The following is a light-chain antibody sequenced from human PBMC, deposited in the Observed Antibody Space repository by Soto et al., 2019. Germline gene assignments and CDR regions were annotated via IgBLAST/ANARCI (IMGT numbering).Light chain of an antibody. CDR1: SSDVGRYNY. CDR3: SSYTSTSTSYV. Sequence: QSALAQPASVSGSPGQSISISCTGTSSDVGRYNYVSWYQHHPGKAPKLMIYDVSNRPSGVSNRFSGSKSGNTASLTISGLHAEDEAEYYCSSYTSTSTSYVFGTGTKVTVL. CDR2: DVS. J-gene: IGLJ1*01. V-gene: IGLV2-14*03.